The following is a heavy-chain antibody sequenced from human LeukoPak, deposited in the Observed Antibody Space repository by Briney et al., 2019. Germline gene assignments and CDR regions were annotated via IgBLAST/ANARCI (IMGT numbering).Heavy chain of an antibody. CDR2: IWYDGSNK. J-gene: IGHJ6*02. V-gene: IGHV3-33*01. D-gene: IGHD3-9*01. CDR1: GFTFSSYG. Sequence: GGSLRLSCAASGFTFSSYGMHWVRQAPGKGLEWVAVIWYDGSNKYYADSVKGRFTISRDNSKNTLYLQMNSLRAEDTAVYYCARMGVVDGYYYYGMDVWGQGTTVTVSS. CDR3: ARMGVVDGYYYYGMDV.